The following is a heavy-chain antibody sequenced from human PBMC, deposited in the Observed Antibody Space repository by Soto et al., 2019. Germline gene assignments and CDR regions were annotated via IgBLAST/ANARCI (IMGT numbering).Heavy chain of an antibody. D-gene: IGHD5-18*01. Sequence: SGPTLVNPTQTLTLTCTFSGFSLTTYGVGEGWIRQPPRKALEWLALIYWDDDKRYSPSLESRLTITKDTSKNQVVLTMTNMDPVDTATYYFTHGPGYRYGPDYWGQGTLITVS. J-gene: IGHJ4*02. V-gene: IGHV2-5*02. CDR1: GFSLTTYGVG. CDR3: THGPGYRYGPDY. CDR2: IYWDDDK.